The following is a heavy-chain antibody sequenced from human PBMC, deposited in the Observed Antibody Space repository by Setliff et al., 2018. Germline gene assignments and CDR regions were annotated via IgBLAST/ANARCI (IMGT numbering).Heavy chain of an antibody. D-gene: IGHD3-9*01. Sequence: SETLSLTCTVSGGSISSSSYYWGWIRQPPGKGLEWIGSIYYSGGSYYNPSLKSRVTISVDTSKNQFSLKLSSVTAADTAVYYCARTLYDYDILTGPGYYFDYWGQGTLVTVSS. CDR2: IYYSGGS. V-gene: IGHV4-39*07. CDR3: ARTLYDYDILTGPGYYFDY. CDR1: GGSISSSSYY. J-gene: IGHJ4*02.